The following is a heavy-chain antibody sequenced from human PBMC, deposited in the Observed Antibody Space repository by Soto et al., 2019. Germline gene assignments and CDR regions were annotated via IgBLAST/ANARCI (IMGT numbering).Heavy chain of an antibody. D-gene: IGHD3-10*01. J-gene: IGHJ5*02. CDR3: ACVRLGSYDWFAP. CDR1: GFTLSSYW. CDR2: INPDGSRT. Sequence: PGGSLRLSCAASGFTLSSYWMHWVRQAPGKGLEWVSRINPDGSRTTYADSVKGRFTISRDDAKNTLYLQMNSLRADDTAVYFCACVRLGSYDWFAPWGQGTQVTVSS. V-gene: IGHV3-74*01.